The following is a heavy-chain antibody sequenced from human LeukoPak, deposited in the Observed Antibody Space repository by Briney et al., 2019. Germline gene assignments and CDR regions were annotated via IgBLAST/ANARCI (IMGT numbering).Heavy chain of an antibody. J-gene: IGHJ3*02. Sequence: GGSLRLSCTASGFTFSNYWMTWVRQAPGKGLEWVANIKQDGSEKYYVDSVKGRFTISRDNAKNSLYLQMNSLRAEDTAVYHCARSFDIWGQGTMVTVSP. V-gene: IGHV3-7*02. CDR1: GFTFSNYW. CDR2: IKQDGSEK. CDR3: ARSFDI.